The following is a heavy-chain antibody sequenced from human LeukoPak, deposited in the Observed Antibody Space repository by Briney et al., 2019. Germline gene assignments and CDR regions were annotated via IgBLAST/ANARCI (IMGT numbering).Heavy chain of an antibody. CDR2: IIPILGIA. Sequence: ASVKVSCKASGGTFSSYAISWVRQAPGQGLEWMGRIIPILGIANYAQKFQGRVTITADKSTSTAYMELSSLRPEDTAVYYCARVSLYYDSSGYYYGLGYYYYGMDVWGQGTTVTVSS. CDR3: ARVSLYYDSSGYYYGLGYYYYGMDV. CDR1: GGTFSSYA. D-gene: IGHD3-22*01. V-gene: IGHV1-69*04. J-gene: IGHJ6*02.